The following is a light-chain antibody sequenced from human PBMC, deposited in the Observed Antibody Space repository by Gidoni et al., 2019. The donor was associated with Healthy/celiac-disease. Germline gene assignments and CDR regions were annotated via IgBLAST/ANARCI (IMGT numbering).Light chain of an antibody. CDR3: QQYGSSPDT. V-gene: IGKV3-20*01. CDR1: QSVSSSY. CDR2: GAS. J-gene: IGKJ5*01. Sequence: IVLTQSPGTLSLSPGERATLSCRASQSVSSSYLAWYQQKPGQAPRLLIYGASSRATGIPDRLSGSGSGTDFTLTISRLEPEDFAVDYCQQYGSSPDTFGQXTRLEIK.